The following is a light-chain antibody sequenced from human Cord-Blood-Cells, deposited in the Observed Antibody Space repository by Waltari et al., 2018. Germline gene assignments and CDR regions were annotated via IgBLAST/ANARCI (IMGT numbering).Light chain of an antibody. J-gene: IGLJ3*02. Sequence: QSALTQPRSVSGSPGQSVPISCTGTSSDVGGYNYVSWYQQHPGKAPKLMIYDVSKRPSGVPDRFPGSKSGNTASLTISGLQAEDEADYYCCSYAGSYNWVFGGGTKLTVL. CDR2: DVS. CDR3: CSYAGSYNWV. V-gene: IGLV2-11*01. CDR1: SSDVGGYNY.